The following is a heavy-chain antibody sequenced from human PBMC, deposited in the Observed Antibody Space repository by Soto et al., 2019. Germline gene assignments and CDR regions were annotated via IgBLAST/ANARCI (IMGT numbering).Heavy chain of an antibody. D-gene: IGHD3-22*01. Sequence: PSETLSLTCTVSGGSISSYYWSWIRQPPGKGLEWIGYIYYSGSTNYNPSLKSRVTISVDTSKNQFSLKLSSVTAADTAVYYCARGYYYDSSGYYVGEGYFDYWGQGTLVTVSS. J-gene: IGHJ4*02. V-gene: IGHV4-59*01. CDR3: ARGYYYDSSGYYVGEGYFDY. CDR2: IYYSGST. CDR1: GGSISSYY.